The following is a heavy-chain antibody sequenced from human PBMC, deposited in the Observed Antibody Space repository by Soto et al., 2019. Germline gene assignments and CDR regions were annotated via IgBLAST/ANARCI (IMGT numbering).Heavy chain of an antibody. D-gene: IGHD6-13*01. CDR3: ARGRRKGKYSSSSASGWFDP. Sequence: SETLSLTCTVSGGSISSSSYYWGWIRQPPGKGLEWIGDINYSGSTNYNPSLKSRVTISVDTSKNQFSLKLSSVTAADTAVYYCARGRRKGKYSSSSASGWFDPWGQGTLVTVSS. CDR1: GGSISSSSYY. V-gene: IGHV4-39*07. J-gene: IGHJ5*02. CDR2: INYSGST.